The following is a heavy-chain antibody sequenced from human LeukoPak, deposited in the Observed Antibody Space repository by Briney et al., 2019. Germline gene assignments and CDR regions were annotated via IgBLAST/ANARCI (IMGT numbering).Heavy chain of an antibody. J-gene: IGHJ5*02. Sequence: SETLSLTCTVSGGSISSYYWSWIRQPPGKGLEWIGYIYYSGSTYYNPSLKSRVTISVDTSKNQFSLKLSSVTAADTAVYYCARIGGHIKGLYCSSTSCYLGWFDPWGQGTLSPSPQ. V-gene: IGHV4-59*01. D-gene: IGHD2-2*01. CDR2: IYYSGST. CDR3: ARIGGHIKGLYCSSTSCYLGWFDP. CDR1: GGSISSYY.